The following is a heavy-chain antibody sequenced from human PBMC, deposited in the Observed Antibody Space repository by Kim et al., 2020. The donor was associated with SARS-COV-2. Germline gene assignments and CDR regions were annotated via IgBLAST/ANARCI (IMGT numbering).Heavy chain of an antibody. CDR3: AKDPHYGSGNWYFDL. V-gene: IGHV3-23*01. CDR1: GFTFSSYA. CDR2: ISGSGGST. J-gene: IGHJ2*01. Sequence: GGSLRLSCAASGFTFSSYAMSWVRQAPGKGLEWVSAISGSGGSTYYADSVKGRFTISRDNSKNTLYLQMNSLRAEDTAVYYCAKDPHYGSGNWYFDLWGRGTLVTVSS. D-gene: IGHD3-10*01.